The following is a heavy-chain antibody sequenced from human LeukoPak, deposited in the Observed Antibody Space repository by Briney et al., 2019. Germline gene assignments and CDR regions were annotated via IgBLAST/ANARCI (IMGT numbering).Heavy chain of an antibody. V-gene: IGHV3-21*04. CDR2: ISSSSSYI. Sequence: GGSLRLSCAASGFTFSSYSMNWVRQAPGKGLEWVSSISSSSSYIYYADSVKGRFTISRDNSKNTLYVQMNSLRAEDTAVYYCAKDRGFGVAGTLFDYWGQGSLVIVNS. CDR1: GFTFSSYS. CDR3: AKDRGFGVAGTLFDY. J-gene: IGHJ4*02. D-gene: IGHD6-19*01.